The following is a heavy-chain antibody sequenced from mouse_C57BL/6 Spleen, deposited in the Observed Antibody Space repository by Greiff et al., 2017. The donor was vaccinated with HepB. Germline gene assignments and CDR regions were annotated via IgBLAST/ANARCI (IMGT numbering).Heavy chain of an antibody. CDR1: GFTFSSYA. D-gene: IGHD1-1*01. J-gene: IGHJ2*01. CDR3: ARDRGVVAPFDY. CDR2: ISDGGSYT. Sequence: EVHLVESGGGLVKPGGSLKLSCAASGFTFSSYAMSWVRQTPEKRLEWVATISDGGSYTYYPDNVKGRFTISRDNAKNNLYLQMSHLKSEDTAMYYCARDRGVVAPFDYWGQGTTLTVSS. V-gene: IGHV5-4*01.